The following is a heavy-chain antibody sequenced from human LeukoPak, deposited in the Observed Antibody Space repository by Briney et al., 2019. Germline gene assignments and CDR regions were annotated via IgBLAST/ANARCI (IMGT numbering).Heavy chain of an antibody. V-gene: IGHV3-30*18. J-gene: IGHJ4*02. Sequence: GGSLRLSCAASGFTFSSYGMHWVRQAPGKGLEWVAVISYDGSNKYYADSVKGRFTISGDNSKNTLYLQMNSLRAEDTAVYYCAKVRVDYYDSSALDYWGQGTLVTVSS. CDR1: GFTFSSYG. CDR3: AKVRVDYYDSSALDY. D-gene: IGHD3-22*01. CDR2: ISYDGSNK.